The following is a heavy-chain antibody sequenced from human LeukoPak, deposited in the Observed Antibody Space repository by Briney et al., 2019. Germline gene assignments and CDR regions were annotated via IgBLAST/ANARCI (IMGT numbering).Heavy chain of an antibody. V-gene: IGHV3-21*01. J-gene: IGHJ4*02. CDR2: ISSSSSYI. D-gene: IGHD3-10*01. CDR1: GFTFSSYS. Sequence: GGSLRLSCAASGFTFSSYSMNWVRQAPGKGLEWVSSISSSSSYIYYADSVKGRFTISRDNAKNSLYLQMNSLRAEDTAVYYCVRGLAMVRGGHFDYWGQGTLVTVSS. CDR3: VRGLAMVRGGHFDY.